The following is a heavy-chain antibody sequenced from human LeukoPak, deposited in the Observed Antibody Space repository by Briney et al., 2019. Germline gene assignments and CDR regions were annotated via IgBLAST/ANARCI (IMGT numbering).Heavy chain of an antibody. CDR1: GFTFSTYS. D-gene: IGHD1-14*01. Sequence: GGSLRLSCAASGFTFSTYSMNWVRQAPGKGLEWVSGINWNGGSTGYADSVKGRFTISRDNAKNSLYLQMNSLRAEDTALYYCARQEEPGHYFDYWGQGTLVTVSS. CDR3: ARQEEPGHYFDY. V-gene: IGHV3-20*04. CDR2: INWNGGST. J-gene: IGHJ4*02.